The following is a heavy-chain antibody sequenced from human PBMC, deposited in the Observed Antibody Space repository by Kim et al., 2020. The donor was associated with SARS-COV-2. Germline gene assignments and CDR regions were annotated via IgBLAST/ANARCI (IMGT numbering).Heavy chain of an antibody. CDR1: GYSFTSYW. Sequence: GESLKISCKGSGYSFTSYWIGWVRQMPGKGLEWMGIIYPGDSDTRYSPSFQGQVTISADKSISTAYLQWSSLKASDTAMHYCARHAISCSGGSCYDEYFQHWGQGTLVTVSS. CDR2: IYPGDSDT. J-gene: IGHJ1*01. CDR3: ARHAISCSGGSCYDEYFQH. D-gene: IGHD2-15*01. V-gene: IGHV5-51*01.